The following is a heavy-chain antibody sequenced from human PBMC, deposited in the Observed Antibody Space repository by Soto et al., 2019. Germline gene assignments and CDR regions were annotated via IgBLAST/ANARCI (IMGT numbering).Heavy chain of an antibody. CDR2: IYSSGGT. CDR1: GCSISGHS. V-gene: IGHV4-59*08. D-gene: IGHD1-26*01. CDR3: ARPLFPCGTSGGGWFDP. Sequence: PSETLSLTCTVSGCSISGHSWGWIRQPPGKGLEWIGQIYSSGGTIYNPSVKTRVTISVDTSKNHFSLKLTSVTAADTAVYYCARPLFPCGTSGGGWFDPWGQGTLVTVSS. J-gene: IGHJ5*02.